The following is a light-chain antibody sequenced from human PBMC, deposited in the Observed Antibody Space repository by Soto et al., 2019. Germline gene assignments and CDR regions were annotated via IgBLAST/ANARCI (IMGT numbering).Light chain of an antibody. V-gene: IGKV3-11*01. CDR1: QSVSSY. CDR3: QQRSNWVYT. CDR2: DAS. Sequence: EIVLTQSPATLSLSPGERATLSCRASQSVSSYLAWYQQKPGQAPRLLIYDASNRATGIPARFSGSGSGTDFTLPISSLEPEDFAVYYCQQRSNWVYTFGQGTKLEIK. J-gene: IGKJ2*01.